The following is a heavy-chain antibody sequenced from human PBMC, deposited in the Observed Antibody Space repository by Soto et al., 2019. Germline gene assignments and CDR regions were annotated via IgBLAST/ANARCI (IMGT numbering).Heavy chain of an antibody. CDR3: ARGHRRNLAY. D-gene: IGHD1-1*01. J-gene: IGHJ4*02. Sequence: SETLSLTCAVYGGSFSGYYWNWIRQPPGKGLEWIGEINHSGSTNYNPSLKSRVTISVDTSKNQFSLKLSSVTAADTAVYYCARGHRRNLAYWGQGTLVTVSS. CDR1: GGSFSGYY. V-gene: IGHV4-34*01. CDR2: INHSGST.